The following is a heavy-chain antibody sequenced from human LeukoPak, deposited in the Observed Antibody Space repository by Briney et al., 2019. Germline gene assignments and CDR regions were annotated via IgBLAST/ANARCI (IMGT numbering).Heavy chain of an antibody. CDR3: ARDYGGSYYY. Sequence: SETLSLTCTVSGGSISSGSYYWRWIRQPAGKGLEWIGRIYTSGSTNYNPSLKSRVTISVDTSKNQFSLKLSSVTAADTAVYYCARDYGGSYYYWGQGTLVTVSS. CDR1: GGSISSGSYY. D-gene: IGHD1-26*01. J-gene: IGHJ4*02. CDR2: IYTSGST. V-gene: IGHV4-61*02.